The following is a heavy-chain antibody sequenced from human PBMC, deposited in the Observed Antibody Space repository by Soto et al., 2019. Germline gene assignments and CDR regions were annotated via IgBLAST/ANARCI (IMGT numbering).Heavy chain of an antibody. D-gene: IGHD2-15*01. CDR1: GFTFDDYA. Sequence: EVQLVESGGGLVQPGRSLRLSCAASGFTFDDYAMHWVRQAPGKGLEWVSGISWNSGSIGYADSVKGRFTISRDNAKNSLYLQMNSLRAEATALYYCAKGKLGYCSGGSCSPPDYWGQGTLVTVSS. CDR3: AKGKLGYCSGGSCSPPDY. CDR2: ISWNSGSI. J-gene: IGHJ4*02. V-gene: IGHV3-9*01.